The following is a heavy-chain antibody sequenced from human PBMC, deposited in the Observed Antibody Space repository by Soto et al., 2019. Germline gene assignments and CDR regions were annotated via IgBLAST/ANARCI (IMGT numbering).Heavy chain of an antibody. CDR1: GGSISSYY. Sequence: SETLSLTCTFSGGSISSYYWSLIRQPPGKGLEWIGYIYYSGSASYNPSLKSRVTISVHTSNSQFSLELSSVTAADTAVYYCARGLITGSHYSGGWYYFDSWGQGTQVTVSS. V-gene: IGHV4-59*12. J-gene: IGHJ4*02. CDR2: IYYSGSA. CDR3: ARGLITGSHYSGGWYYFDS. D-gene: IGHD6-19*01.